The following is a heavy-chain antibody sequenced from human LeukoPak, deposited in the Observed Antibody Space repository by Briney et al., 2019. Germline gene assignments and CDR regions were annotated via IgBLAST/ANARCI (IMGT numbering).Heavy chain of an antibody. D-gene: IGHD3-22*01. J-gene: IGHJ1*01. CDR2: INPNSGDT. V-gene: IGHV1-2*02. CDR3: ARGYYDSSDFEYFQH. CDR1: GGTFRNYA. Sequence: GASVKVSCKASGGTFRNYAISWVRQAPGQGLEWMGWINPNSGDTNFAQNFQGRVTMTRDTSISTVYMELSRLRSDDTAVFYCARGYYDSSDFEYFQHWGQGTLVTVSS.